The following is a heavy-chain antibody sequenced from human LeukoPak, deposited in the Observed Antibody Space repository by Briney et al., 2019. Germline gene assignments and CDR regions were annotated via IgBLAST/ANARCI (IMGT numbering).Heavy chain of an antibody. Sequence: GGSLRLSCTASGFTFSGYGMSWVHQAPGKGLKWVSAISGSGGSTYYADSVKGRITISRDNPKNTLYLQMNSLRAEDTAVYYCAKGVGYCSGGSCQQFDYWGQGTLFTVSS. CDR1: GFTFSGYG. D-gene: IGHD2-15*01. CDR3: AKGVGYCSGGSCQQFDY. V-gene: IGHV3-23*01. CDR2: ISGSGGST. J-gene: IGHJ4*02.